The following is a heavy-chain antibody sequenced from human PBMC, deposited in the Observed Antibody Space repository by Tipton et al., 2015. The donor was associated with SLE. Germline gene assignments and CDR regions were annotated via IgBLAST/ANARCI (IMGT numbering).Heavy chain of an antibody. CDR2: IYYSGST. Sequence: LRLSCTVSGGSISSHYWSWIRQPPGKGLEWIGYIYYSGSTNYNPSLKSRVTISVDTSKNQFSLKLSSVTAADTAVYYCARAVGGNAFDIWGQGTMVTVSS. CDR3: ARAVGGNAFDI. D-gene: IGHD1-26*01. V-gene: IGHV4-59*11. CDR1: GGSISSHY. J-gene: IGHJ3*02.